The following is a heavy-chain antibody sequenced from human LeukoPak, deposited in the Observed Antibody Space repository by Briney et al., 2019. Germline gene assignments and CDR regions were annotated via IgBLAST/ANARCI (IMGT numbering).Heavy chain of an antibody. CDR1: GASITSYY. Sequence: SETLSLTCTVSGASITSYYWNWIRQPPGNGLEWIGYFYYSGSDNYNPSLKSRITISVDTSKNQFSLKLSSVTAADTAVYYCVRGYCSGATCYHFDYWGQGTRVTVSS. D-gene: IGHD2-15*01. J-gene: IGHJ4*02. V-gene: IGHV4-59*01. CDR3: VRGYCSGATCYHFDY. CDR2: FYYSGSD.